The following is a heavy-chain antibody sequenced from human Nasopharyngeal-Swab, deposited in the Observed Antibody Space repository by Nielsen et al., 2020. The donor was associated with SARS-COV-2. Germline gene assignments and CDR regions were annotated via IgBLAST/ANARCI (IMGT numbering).Heavy chain of an antibody. CDR2: ISYDGSNK. J-gene: IGHJ4*02. CDR3: ALAVYDYIDY. D-gene: IGHD5/OR15-5a*01. CDR1: GFTFSSYG. Sequence: GGSLRLSCAASGFTFSSYGMHWVRQAPGKGLEWVAVISYDGSNKYYADSVKGQFTISRDNSKNTLYLQMNSLRAEDTAVYYCALAVYDYIDYWGQGTLVTVSS. V-gene: IGHV3-30*03.